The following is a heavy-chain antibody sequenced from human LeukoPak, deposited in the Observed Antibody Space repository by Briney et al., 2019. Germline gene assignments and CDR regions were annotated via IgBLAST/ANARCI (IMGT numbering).Heavy chain of an antibody. J-gene: IGHJ5*02. CDR2: IYYSGST. CDR3: ATHRANYYGSGSP. V-gene: IGHV4-39*07. D-gene: IGHD3-10*01. CDR1: GDSIGSSSYH. Sequence: SETLSLTCTVSGDSIGSSSYHWGWIRQPPGKGLEWIGSIYYSGSTYNNRSLKRRLTISIDTSKNQFSLRLSSVTAADTAVYYCATHRANYYGSGSPWGQGTLITVSS.